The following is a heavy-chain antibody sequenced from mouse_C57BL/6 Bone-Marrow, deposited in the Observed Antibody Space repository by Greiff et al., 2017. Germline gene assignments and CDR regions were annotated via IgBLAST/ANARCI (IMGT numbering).Heavy chain of an antibody. CDR1: GYTFTSYW. CDR2: IYPTSGRT. Sequence: QVQLQQPGAELVKPGASVKMSCKASGYTFTSYWITWVKQRPGQGLEWIGVIYPTSGRTNYNEKFKSKAILTVDTSSNTAYMQLSSLASEDSAVFYCARSGPLGRSVDYWGQGTTLTVSS. CDR3: ARSGPLGRSVDY. V-gene: IGHV1-55*01. D-gene: IGHD4-1*01. J-gene: IGHJ2*01.